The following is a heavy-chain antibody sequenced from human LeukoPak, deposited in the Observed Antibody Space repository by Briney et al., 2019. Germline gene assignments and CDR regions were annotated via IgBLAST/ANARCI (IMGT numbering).Heavy chain of an antibody. CDR2: ISSSGSTI. J-gene: IGHJ6*04. CDR1: GFTFRSYE. V-gene: IGHV3-48*03. Sequence: PGGTLRLSCAASGFTFRSYEMNWVRQAPGKGQEWVSYISSSGSTIYYADSVKGRFTISRDNAKNSLYLQMNSLRAEDTAVYYCAELGITMIGGVWGKGTTVTISS. D-gene: IGHD3-10*02. CDR3: AELGITMIGGV.